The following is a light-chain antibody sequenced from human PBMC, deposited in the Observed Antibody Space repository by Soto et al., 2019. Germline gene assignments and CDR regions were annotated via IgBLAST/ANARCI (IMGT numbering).Light chain of an antibody. CDR2: GAS. CDR3: QQRSNGPLT. J-gene: IGKJ5*01. V-gene: IGKV3-11*01. Sequence: EIVLTQSPATLSLSPGERVTLSCRASQSVSSYFAWYQQKPGQAPRLLIYGASNRATGIPARFSGSGSGTDFTLTISSLEPEDFAVYYCQQRSNGPLTFGQGTRLEIK. CDR1: QSVSSY.